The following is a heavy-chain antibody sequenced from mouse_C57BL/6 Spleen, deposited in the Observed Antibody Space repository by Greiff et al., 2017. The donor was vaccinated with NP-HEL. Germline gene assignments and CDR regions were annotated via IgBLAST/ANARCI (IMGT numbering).Heavy chain of an antibody. CDR3: ARQGNWDYAMDY. J-gene: IGHJ4*01. D-gene: IGHD4-1*02. V-gene: IGHV5-9*01. Sequence: EVHLVESGGGLVKPGGSLKLSCAASGFTFSSYTMSWVRQTPEKRLEWVATISGGGGNTYYPDSVKGRFTISRDNAKNTLYLQMSSLRSEDTALYYCARQGNWDYAMDYWGQGTSVTVSS. CDR1: GFTFSSYT. CDR2: ISGGGGNT.